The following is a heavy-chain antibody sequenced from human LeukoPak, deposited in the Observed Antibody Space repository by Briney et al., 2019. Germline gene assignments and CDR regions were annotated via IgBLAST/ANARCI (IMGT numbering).Heavy chain of an antibody. V-gene: IGHV3-7*01. CDR2: IKEDGSEK. CDR1: GFTFSGHW. CDR3: ARDSSGYQ. Sequence: GSLRLSCVASGFTFSGHWMSWVRQAPGKGLEWGANIKEDGSEKYYGDSVKGRFTISRDNAKNSLYLEMNSLRVEDTAVYYCARDSSGYQWGQGTLVTVSS. J-gene: IGHJ4*02. D-gene: IGHD3-22*01.